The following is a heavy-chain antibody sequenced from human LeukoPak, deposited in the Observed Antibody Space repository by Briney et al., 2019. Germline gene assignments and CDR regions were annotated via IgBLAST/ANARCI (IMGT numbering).Heavy chain of an antibody. D-gene: IGHD3-22*01. J-gene: IGHJ4*02. CDR1: GGSISSSSYY. CDR2: IYYSGST. V-gene: IGHV4-39*07. CDR3: ARVPASMIVVGIGVY. Sequence: SETLSLTCTVSGGSISSSSYYWGWIRQPPGKGLEWIGSIYYSGSTYYNPSLKSRVTISVDTSKNQFSLKLSSVTAADTAVYYCARVPASMIVVGIGVYWGQGTLVTVSS.